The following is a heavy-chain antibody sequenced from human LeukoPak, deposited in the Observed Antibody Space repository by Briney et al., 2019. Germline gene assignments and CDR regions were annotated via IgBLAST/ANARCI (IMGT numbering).Heavy chain of an antibody. CDR3: ASLQGSYYDSSGYYNYYYGMDV. V-gene: IGHV3-21*01. Sequence: PGGSLRLSCAASGFTFSSYSMNWVRQAPGKGLEWVSSISSGSSFISCADSVKGRFTISRDNSKNSLYLQMNSLRAEDTAVYYCASLQGSYYDSSGYYNYYYGMDVWGQGTTVTVSS. J-gene: IGHJ6*02. CDR2: ISSGSSFI. CDR1: GFTFSSYS. D-gene: IGHD3-22*01.